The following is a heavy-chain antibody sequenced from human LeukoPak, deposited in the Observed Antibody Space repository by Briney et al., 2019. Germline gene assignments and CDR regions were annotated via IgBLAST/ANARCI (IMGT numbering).Heavy chain of an antibody. CDR3: ARAAEFLEWLFFDP. CDR1: GGSISSHY. CDR2: IYYSGST. D-gene: IGHD3-3*01. V-gene: IGHV4-59*11. J-gene: IGHJ5*02. Sequence: SETLSLTCTVSGGSISSHYWSWIRQPPGKGLEWIGYIYYSGSTNYNPSLKSRVTISVDTSKNQFSLKLSSVTAADTAVYNCARAAEFLEWLFFDPWGQGTLVTVSS.